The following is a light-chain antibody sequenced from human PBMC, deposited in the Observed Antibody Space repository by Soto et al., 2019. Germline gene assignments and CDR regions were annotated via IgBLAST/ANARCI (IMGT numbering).Light chain of an antibody. V-gene: IGKV3-15*01. CDR1: QSVGNS. CDR2: GAS. J-gene: IGKJ1*01. Sequence: EIVMTQSPASLSVSPGERATLSCRASQSVGNSLAWYQQKPGQAPRLLIYGASTRATGIPARFIGSGSGTEFTLTISSLQSEDFAVYYCQQYNNWPPWTFGQGTKVEIK. CDR3: QQYNNWPPWT.